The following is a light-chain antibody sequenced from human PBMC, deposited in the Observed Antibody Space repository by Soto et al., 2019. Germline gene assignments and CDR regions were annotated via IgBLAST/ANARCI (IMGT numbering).Light chain of an antibody. CDR3: GTWDNSLSAFV. J-gene: IGLJ1*01. V-gene: IGLV1-51*01. CDR2: DNN. CDR1: SSNIGNNF. Sequence: QSFLTQPPSVSAAPGQKVTISCSGSSSNIGNNFVSWYQQLPGTAPKLLIYDNNKRPSGIPDRFSGSKSGTSATLGITGLQTGDEADYYCGTWDNSLSAFVFGAGTKVTVL.